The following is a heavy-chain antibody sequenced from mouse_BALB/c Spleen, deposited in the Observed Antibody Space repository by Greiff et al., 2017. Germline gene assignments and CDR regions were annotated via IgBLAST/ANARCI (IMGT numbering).Heavy chain of an antibody. V-gene: IGHV1-7*01. CDR1: GYTFTSYW. CDR3: ANSNYAFAY. D-gene: IGHD2-1*01. CDR2: INPSSGYT. J-gene: IGHJ3*01. Sequence: QVQLQQSGAELAKPGASVKMSCKASGYTFTSYWMHWVKQRPGQGLEWIGYINPSSGYTNYNQKFKDKATLTADKSSSTAYMQLSSLTSEDSAVYYCANSNYAFAYWGQGTLVTVSA.